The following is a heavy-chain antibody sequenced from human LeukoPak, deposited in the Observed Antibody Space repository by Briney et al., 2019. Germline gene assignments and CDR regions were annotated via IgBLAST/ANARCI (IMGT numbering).Heavy chain of an antibody. CDR2: IYYSGST. Sequence: SETLSLTCTVPGGSISSGDYYWSWIRQPPGKGLEWIGYIYYSGSTYYNPSLKSRVTISVDTSKNQFSLKLSSVTAADTAVYYCARDACSGGSCYSGLDYWGQGTLVTVSS. D-gene: IGHD2-15*01. CDR3: ARDACSGGSCYSGLDY. V-gene: IGHV4-30-4*01. J-gene: IGHJ4*02. CDR1: GGSISSGDYY.